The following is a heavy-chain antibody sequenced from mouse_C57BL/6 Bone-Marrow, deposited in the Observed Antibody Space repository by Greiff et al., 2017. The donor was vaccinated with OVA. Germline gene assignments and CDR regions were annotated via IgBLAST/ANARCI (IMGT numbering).Heavy chain of an antibody. CDR2: IRNKANNHAT. CDR3: TRQVLRLYAMDY. V-gene: IGHV6-6*01. J-gene: IGHJ4*01. D-gene: IGHD1-1*01. CDR1: GFTFSDAW. Sequence: EVKLMESGGGLVQPGGSMKLSCAASGFTFSDAWMDWVRQSPEKGLEWVAEIRNKANNHATYYAESVKGRFTISRDDSKSSVYLQMNSLRAEDTGIYYCTRQVLRLYAMDYWGQGTSVTVSS.